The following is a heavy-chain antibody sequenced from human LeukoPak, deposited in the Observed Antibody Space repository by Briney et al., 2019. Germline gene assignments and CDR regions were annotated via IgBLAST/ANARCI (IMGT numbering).Heavy chain of an antibody. J-gene: IGHJ5*02. Sequence: GASVKVSCKASGYTFTSYAMHWVRQAPGQRLEWMGWINAGNGNTKYSQKFQGRATITRDTSASTAYMELSSLRSEDTAVYYCARVVVVPAAHKRNWFDPWGQGTLVTVSS. CDR1: GYTFTSYA. V-gene: IGHV1-3*01. CDR3: ARVVVVPAAHKRNWFDP. CDR2: INAGNGNT. D-gene: IGHD2-2*01.